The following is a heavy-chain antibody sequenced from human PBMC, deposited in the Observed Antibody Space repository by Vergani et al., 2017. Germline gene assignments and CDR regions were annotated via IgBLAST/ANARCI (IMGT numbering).Heavy chain of an antibody. V-gene: IGHV3-23*04. CDR2: ISGSGGFT. J-gene: IGHJ4*02. CDR3: AKDNVPGYYDSSGYCDY. D-gene: IGHD3-22*01. CDR1: GFTFDDYT. Sequence: EVQLVESGGGLVKPGGSLRLSCAASGFTFDDYTMHWVRQAPGKGLEWVSGISGSGGFTYYADSVKGRFTISRDNSKNTMFLQMNNLRAEDTAVYYCAKDNVPGYYDSSGYCDYWGQGTLVTVSS.